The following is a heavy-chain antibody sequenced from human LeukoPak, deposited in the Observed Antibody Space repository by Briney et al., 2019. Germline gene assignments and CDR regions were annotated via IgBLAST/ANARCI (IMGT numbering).Heavy chain of an antibody. CDR3: ARQPSKDYDFWSGYQYYFDY. V-gene: IGHV3-23*01. J-gene: IGHJ4*02. D-gene: IGHD3-3*01. CDR2: ISGSGGST. Sequence: GGSLRLSCAASGFTFSSYAMSWVRQAPGKGLEWVSAISGSGGSTYYADSVKGRFTISRDNAKNSLYLQMNSLRAEDTAVYYCARQPSKDYDFWSGYQYYFDYWGQGTLVTVSS. CDR1: GFTFSSYA.